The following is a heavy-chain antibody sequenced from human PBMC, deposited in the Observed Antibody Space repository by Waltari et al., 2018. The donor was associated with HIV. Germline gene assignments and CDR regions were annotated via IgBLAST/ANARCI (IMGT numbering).Heavy chain of an antibody. Sequence: QVQLVESGGGLVKPGGSLRLSCAASGFTFSDYYMSWIRQAPGKGLESVSYISSSSSYTNYADSVKGRFTISRDNAKNSLYLQMNSLRAEDTAVYYCARDRHTAMASYYYYGMDVWGQGTTVTVSS. CDR2: ISSSSSYT. V-gene: IGHV3-11*05. CDR3: ARDRHTAMASYYYYGMDV. D-gene: IGHD5-18*01. J-gene: IGHJ6*02. CDR1: GFTFSDYY.